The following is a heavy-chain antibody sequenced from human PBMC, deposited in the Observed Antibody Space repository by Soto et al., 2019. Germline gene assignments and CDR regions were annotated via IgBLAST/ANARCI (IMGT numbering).Heavy chain of an antibody. J-gene: IGHJ6*02. CDR3: ARGFPIFGVVIAWYYYGMDV. CDR1: GGSFSGYY. D-gene: IGHD3-3*01. Sequence: PSETLSLTCAVYGGSFSGYYWSWIRQPPGKGLEWIGEINHSGSTNYNPSLKSRVTISVDTSKNQFSLKLSSVTAADTAVYYCARGFPIFGVVIAWYYYGMDVWGQGTTVTVSS. V-gene: IGHV4-34*01. CDR2: INHSGST.